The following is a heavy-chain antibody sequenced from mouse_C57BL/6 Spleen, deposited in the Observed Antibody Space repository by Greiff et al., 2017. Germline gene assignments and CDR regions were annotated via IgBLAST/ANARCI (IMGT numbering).Heavy chain of an antibody. V-gene: IGHV1-61*01. CDR3: ARPIYYYGSSPYAMDY. D-gene: IGHD1-1*01. CDR1: GYTFTSYW. CDR2: IYPSDSET. Sequence: VQLQQPGAELVRPGSSVKLSCKASGYTFTSYWMDWVKQRPGQGLEWIGNIYPSDSETHYNQKFKDKATLTVDKSSSTAYMQLSSLTSEDSAVYYCARPIYYYGSSPYAMDYWGQGTSVTVSS. J-gene: IGHJ4*01.